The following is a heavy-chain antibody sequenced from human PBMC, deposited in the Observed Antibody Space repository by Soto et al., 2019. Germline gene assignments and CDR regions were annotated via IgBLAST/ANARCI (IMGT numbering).Heavy chain of an antibody. Sequence: QVQLVQSGAEVKKPGSSVKVSCKASGGTFSSYAISWVRQAPGQGLEWMGGIIPIFGTANYAQKFQGRVTITADESTSTAYMELSSLRSEDTAAYYCARPAQPSYDILTGYYTAWGQGTLVTVSS. CDR2: IIPIFGTA. CDR1: GGTFSSYA. J-gene: IGHJ4*02. V-gene: IGHV1-69*01. D-gene: IGHD3-9*01. CDR3: ARPAQPSYDILTGYYTA.